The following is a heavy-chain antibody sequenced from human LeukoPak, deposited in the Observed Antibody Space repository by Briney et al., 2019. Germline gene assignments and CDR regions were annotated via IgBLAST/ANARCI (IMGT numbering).Heavy chain of an antibody. CDR3: ARYVDSPYYDILTGYYKGNDAFDI. CDR2: IYTSGST. Sequence: SETLSLTCTVSGGSISSYYWSWIRQPAGKGLEWIGRIYTSGSTNYNPSLKSRVTISVDTSKNQFSLKLSSVTAADTAVYYCARYVDSPYYDILTGYYKGNDAFDIWGQGTMVTVSS. J-gene: IGHJ3*02. D-gene: IGHD3-9*01. CDR1: GGSISSYY. V-gene: IGHV4-4*07.